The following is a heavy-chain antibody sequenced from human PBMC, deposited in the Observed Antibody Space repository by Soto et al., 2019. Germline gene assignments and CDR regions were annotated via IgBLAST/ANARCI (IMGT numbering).Heavy chain of an antibody. CDR1: GCSFTSYW. D-gene: IGHD4-4*01. Sequence: GESLEISCKGSGCSFTSYWISWVRQMPGKGLEWMGRIDPSDSYTNYSPSFQGHVTISADKSISTAYLQWSSLKASDTAMYYCARGGKHDYSNDVVRVVSDVWGQGTTVTVSS. V-gene: IGHV5-10-1*01. J-gene: IGHJ6*02. CDR3: ARGGKHDYSNDVVRVVSDV. CDR2: IDPSDSYT.